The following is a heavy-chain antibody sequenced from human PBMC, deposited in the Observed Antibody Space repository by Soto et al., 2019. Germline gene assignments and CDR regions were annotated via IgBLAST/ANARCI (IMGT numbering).Heavy chain of an antibody. J-gene: IGHJ5*02. CDR3: ARLLITMVRGVMITSWFDP. V-gene: IGHV3-11*06. CDR1: GFTFSDYY. Sequence: GGSLRLSCAASGFTFSDYYMGWIRQAPGKXLEWVSYISSSSSYTNYADSVKGRFTISRDNAKNSLYLQMNSLRAEDTAVYYCARLLITMVRGVMITSWFDPWGQGTLVTVSS. CDR2: ISSSSSYT. D-gene: IGHD3-10*01.